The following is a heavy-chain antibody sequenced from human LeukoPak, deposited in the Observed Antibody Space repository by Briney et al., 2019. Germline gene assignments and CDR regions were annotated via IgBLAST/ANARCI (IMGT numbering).Heavy chain of an antibody. CDR2: ISSSSSTI. J-gene: IGHJ6*02. Sequence: GGSLRLSCAASGFTFSSYSMNWVRQAPGKGLEWVSYISSSSSTIYYADSVKGRFTISRDNAKNSLYLQMNSLRAEDTAVYYCARMYYYDSSGYFSILTTDYGMDVWGQGTTVTVSS. D-gene: IGHD3-22*01. V-gene: IGHV3-48*01. CDR3: ARMYYYDSSGYFSILTTDYGMDV. CDR1: GFTFSSYS.